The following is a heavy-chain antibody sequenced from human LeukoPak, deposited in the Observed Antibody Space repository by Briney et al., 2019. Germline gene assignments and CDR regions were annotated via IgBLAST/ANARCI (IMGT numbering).Heavy chain of an antibody. V-gene: IGHV3-30*01. CDR1: GFTFSSYA. Sequence: GRSLRLSCAASGFTFSSYAMHWVRQAPGKGLEWVAVMSYGGSSEFYADSVKGRFAISRDNSKNTLYLQMNSLRAEDTALYYCARGVCSDTTCYLFDYWGQGTLVTVSS. CDR3: ARGVCSDTTCYLFDY. D-gene: IGHD2-2*01. J-gene: IGHJ4*02. CDR2: MSYGGSSE.